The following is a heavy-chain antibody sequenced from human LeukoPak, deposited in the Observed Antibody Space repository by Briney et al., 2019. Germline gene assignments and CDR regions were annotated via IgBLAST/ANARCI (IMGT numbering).Heavy chain of an antibody. CDR3: ARVALGSYNWFDP. D-gene: IGHD3-10*01. CDR1: GFSFSRYW. V-gene: IGHV3-74*01. J-gene: IGHJ5*02. CDR2: INTDGSRT. Sequence: PGGSLRLSCAASGFSFSRYWMHWVRQAPGKGLVWVSRINTDGSRTTYADSVKGRFTISRDNAKNTVYLQMNSLRAEDTAVYYCARVALGSYNWFDPWGQGTPVTVSS.